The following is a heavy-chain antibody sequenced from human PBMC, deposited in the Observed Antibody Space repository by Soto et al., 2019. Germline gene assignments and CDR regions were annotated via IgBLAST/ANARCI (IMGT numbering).Heavy chain of an antibody. V-gene: IGHV1-3*01. CDR2: INAGNGNT. D-gene: IGHD5-12*01. J-gene: IGHJ6*02. CDR3: ARMMATIVYYYDGMDV. CDR1: GYTFTSYA. Sequence: GASVKVSCKASGYTFTSYAMHWVRQAPGQRLEWMGWINAGNGNTKYSQKFQGRVTITRDTSASTAYMELSSLRSEDTAVYYCARMMATIVYYYDGMDVWGQGTTVTGS.